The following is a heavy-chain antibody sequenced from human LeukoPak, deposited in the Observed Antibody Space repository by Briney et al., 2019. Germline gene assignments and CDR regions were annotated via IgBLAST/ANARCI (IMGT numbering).Heavy chain of an antibody. CDR3: ATRPAAHSSAFDI. CDR2: ISGSGGNT. D-gene: IGHD6-13*01. V-gene: IGHV3-23*01. J-gene: IGHJ3*02. Sequence: GGSLRLSCVASGFTFSSYAMSWVRQAPRKGLEWVSAISGSGGNTYYADSVKGRFTISRDNSKNTLYLQMNSLRAEDRAVYYCATRPAAHSSAFDIWGQGTMVTVSS. CDR1: GFTFSSYA.